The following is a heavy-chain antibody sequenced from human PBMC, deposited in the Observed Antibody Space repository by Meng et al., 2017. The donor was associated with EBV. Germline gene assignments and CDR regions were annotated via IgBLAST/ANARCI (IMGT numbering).Heavy chain of an antibody. V-gene: IGHV4-34*01. CDR3: AGSYGGVLNY. Sequence: QVQLQQLGHGLFKPSETLSLTCAVYGGSFSGYYWSWIPQPPRKGLEWIGEINHSGSTNYNPSLKSRVTISVDTSKNQFSLKLSSVTAADTAVYYCAGSYGGVLNYWGQGTLVTVSS. J-gene: IGHJ4*02. CDR1: GGSFSGYY. CDR2: INHSGST. D-gene: IGHD4-23*01.